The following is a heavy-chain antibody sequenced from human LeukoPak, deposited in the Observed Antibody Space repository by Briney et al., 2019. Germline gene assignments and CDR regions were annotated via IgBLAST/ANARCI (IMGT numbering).Heavy chain of an antibody. V-gene: IGHV4-59*01. D-gene: IGHD5-18*01. CDR2: IYYSGST. J-gene: IGHJ4*02. Sequence: SETLSLTCTVSGGSISSYYWSWIRQPPGKGLEWIGYIYYSGSTNYNPSLKSRVTISVDTSKNQLSLKLSSVTAADTAVYYCAREKGTAMFDYWGQGTLVTVSS. CDR1: GGSISSYY. CDR3: AREKGTAMFDY.